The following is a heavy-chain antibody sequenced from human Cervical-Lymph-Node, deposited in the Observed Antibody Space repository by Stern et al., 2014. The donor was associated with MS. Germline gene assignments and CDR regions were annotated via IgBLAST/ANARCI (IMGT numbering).Heavy chain of an antibody. V-gene: IGHV3-23*04. D-gene: IGHD2-2*01. J-gene: IGHJ6*02. CDR2: FSGSGGAT. CDR3: AKPVIAAMDSYYGLDV. CDR1: GFSLSSYA. Sequence: EVQLVESGGDLVQPGGSLRLSCAASGFSLSSYAMTWVRQAPGKGLEWVSSFSGSGGATDYADSVKGRFTISRDNSKTTLYLQMNNLRAEDTAVYYCAKPVIAAMDSYYGLDVWGQGTTVTVSS.